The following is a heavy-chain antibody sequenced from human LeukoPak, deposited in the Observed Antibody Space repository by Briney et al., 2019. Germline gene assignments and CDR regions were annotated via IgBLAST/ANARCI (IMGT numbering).Heavy chain of an antibody. Sequence: PSETLSLTCTVSGGSISSYYWSGIRQPPGKGLEWIGHIYNSGSTNYNPSLKSRVTISVDTSKNQFSLKLTSVTAADTALYYCARVKGLSTFGGIIVRYFDYWGQGTLVTVSS. CDR3: ARVKGLSTFGGIIVRYFDY. V-gene: IGHV4-59*01. CDR1: GGSISSYY. D-gene: IGHD3-16*02. J-gene: IGHJ4*02. CDR2: IYNSGST.